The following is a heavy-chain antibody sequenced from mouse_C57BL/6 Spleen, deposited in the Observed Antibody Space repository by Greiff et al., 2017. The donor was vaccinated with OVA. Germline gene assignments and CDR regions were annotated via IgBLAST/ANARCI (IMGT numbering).Heavy chain of an antibody. D-gene: IGHD2-1*01. V-gene: IGHV5-9*01. CDR3: ARRFYGNYEGFAY. CDR2: ISGGGGNT. Sequence: EVKVVESGGGLVKPGGSMKLSCAASGFTFSSYTMSWVRQTPEKRLEWVATISGGGGNTYYPDSVKGRFTISRDNAKNTLYLQMSSLRSEDTALYYCARRFYGNYEGFAYWGQGTLVTVSA. J-gene: IGHJ3*01. CDR1: GFTFSSYT.